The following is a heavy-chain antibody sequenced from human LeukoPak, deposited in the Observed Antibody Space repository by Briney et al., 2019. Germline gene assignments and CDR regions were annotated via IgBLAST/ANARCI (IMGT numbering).Heavy chain of an antibody. CDR2: INHSGST. V-gene: IGHV4-34*01. J-gene: IGHJ1*01. CDR1: GGSFSGYY. Sequence: KPSQTLSLTCAVYGGSFSGYYWSWIRQPPGKGLEWIGEINHSGSTNYNPSLKSRVTISVDTSKNQFSLKLSSVTAADTAVYYCARGGIVVVVAAPGTGYFQHWGQGTLVAVSS. CDR3: ARGGIVVVVAAPGTGYFQH. D-gene: IGHD2-15*01.